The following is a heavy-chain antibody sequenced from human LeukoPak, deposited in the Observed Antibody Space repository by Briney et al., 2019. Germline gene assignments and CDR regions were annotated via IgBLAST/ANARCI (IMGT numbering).Heavy chain of an antibody. Sequence: SETLSLTCTVPGGSISSGGYYWGWIRQHPGKGLEWIGYIYYSGSTYYNPSLKSRVTISVDTSKNQFSLKLSSVTAADTAVYYCATHGGKWFGEQPDAFDIWGQGTMVTVSS. J-gene: IGHJ3*02. CDR2: IYYSGST. V-gene: IGHV4-31*03. CDR1: GGSISSGGYY. CDR3: ATHGGKWFGEQPDAFDI. D-gene: IGHD3-10*01.